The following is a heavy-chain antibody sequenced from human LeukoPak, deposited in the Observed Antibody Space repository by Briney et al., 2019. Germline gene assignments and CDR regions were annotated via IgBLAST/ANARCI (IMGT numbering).Heavy chain of an antibody. CDR2: ISGSVSST. Sequence: GGSLRLSCAASGFTFSSYAMSWVRQAPGEGLEWVSAISGSVSSTYYADSVKGRFTISRDNSKNTLYLQMNGLRAEDTAVYYCAKGHTSGWSYYNYGMDVWGQGTTVTVSS. CDR1: GFTFSSYA. CDR3: AKGHTSGWSYYNYGMDV. D-gene: IGHD6-19*01. V-gene: IGHV3-23*01. J-gene: IGHJ6*02.